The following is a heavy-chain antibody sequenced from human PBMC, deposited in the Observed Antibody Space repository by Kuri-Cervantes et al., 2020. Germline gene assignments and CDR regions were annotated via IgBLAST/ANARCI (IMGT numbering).Heavy chain of an antibody. CDR3: ARDSRQQGFDHYYYYMDV. D-gene: IGHD3-9*01. CDR1: GGSFSGYY. V-gene: IGHV4-34*01. CDR2: IYHSGST. Sequence: SETLSLTCAVYGGSFSGYYWSWIRQPPGKGLEWIGSIYHSGSTYYNPSLKSRVTISVDTSKNHFSLQLNSVTPEDTAVYYCARDSRQQGFDHYYYYMDVWGKGTTVTVSS. J-gene: IGHJ6*03.